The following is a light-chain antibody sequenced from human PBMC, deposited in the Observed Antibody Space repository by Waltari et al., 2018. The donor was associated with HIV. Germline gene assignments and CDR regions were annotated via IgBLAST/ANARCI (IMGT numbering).Light chain of an antibody. CDR3: ASWDDRLSAIV. J-gene: IGLJ3*02. V-gene: IGLV1-47*01. CDR2: RSN. CDR1: SYNIGSNF. Sequence: QSVLTQPPSASGTPGQRVTMTCSGSSYNIGSNFVSWYKQVPGTAPKLLVFRSNERPSGVPDRFACSKSDTSASLAISDLRSDDEADYYCASWDDRLSAIVFGGGTKLTVL.